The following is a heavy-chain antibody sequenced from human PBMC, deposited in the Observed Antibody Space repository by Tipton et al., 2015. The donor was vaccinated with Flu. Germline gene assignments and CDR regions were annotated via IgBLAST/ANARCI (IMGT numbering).Heavy chain of an antibody. CDR2: IYTSGTT. J-gene: IGHJ4*02. CDR3: AREYGTMDY. Sequence: TLSLTCSVSGGSMRSYYWSWIRQPAGKGLEWIGRIYTSGTTTYNPSLKSRVTMSIDTSKNQFSLKLSSVTAADTAVYYCAREYGTMDYWGQGRLVTVSS. V-gene: IGHV4-4*07. CDR1: GGSMRSYY. D-gene: IGHD1-1*01.